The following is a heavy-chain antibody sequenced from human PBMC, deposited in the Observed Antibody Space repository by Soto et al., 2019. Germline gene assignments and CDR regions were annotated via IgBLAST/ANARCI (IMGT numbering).Heavy chain of an antibody. V-gene: IGHV1-18*01. D-gene: IGHD6-6*01. CDR3: ARDPRIAARRIDAFDI. CDR2: ISAYNGNT. CDR1: GYTFTSYG. J-gene: IGHJ3*02. Sequence: VQLVESGGGLVQPGGSLRLSCAASGYTFTSYGISWVRQAPGQGLEWMGWISAYNGNTNYAQKLQGRVTMTTDTSTSTAYMELRSLRSDDTAVYYCARDPRIAARRIDAFDIWGQGTMVTVSS.